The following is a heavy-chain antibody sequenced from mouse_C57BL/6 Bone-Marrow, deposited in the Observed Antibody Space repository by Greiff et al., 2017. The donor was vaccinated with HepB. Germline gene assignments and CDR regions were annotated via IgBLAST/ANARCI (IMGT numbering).Heavy chain of an antibody. J-gene: IGHJ4*01. D-gene: IGHD2-5*01. Sequence: VQLQESGAELVKPGASVKLSCKASGYTFTEYTIHWVKQRSGQGLEWLGWFYPGSGSIKYNEKFKDKATLTADKSSSTVYMELSRLTSEDSAVYFCARHAAYYSNFPLAMDYWGQGTSVTVSS. CDR2: FYPGSGSI. CDR3: ARHAAYYSNFPLAMDY. V-gene: IGHV1-62-2*01. CDR1: GYTFTEYT.